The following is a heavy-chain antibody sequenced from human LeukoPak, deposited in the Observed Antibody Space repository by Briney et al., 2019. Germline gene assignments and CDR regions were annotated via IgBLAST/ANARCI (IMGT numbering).Heavy chain of an antibody. Sequence: PGGSLRLSCAASGLTFSSFSFNWVRQGPGKGLEWVSSINTVASYIYYADSVNGRFTISRDNAKNSLYLQMNSLRAEDTGVYYCARLRRNSDKSGFYYYYDYWGQGTLVTVSS. CDR2: INTVASYI. V-gene: IGHV3-21*06. CDR1: GLTFSSFS. D-gene: IGHD3-22*01. CDR3: ARLRRNSDKSGFYYYYDY. J-gene: IGHJ4*02.